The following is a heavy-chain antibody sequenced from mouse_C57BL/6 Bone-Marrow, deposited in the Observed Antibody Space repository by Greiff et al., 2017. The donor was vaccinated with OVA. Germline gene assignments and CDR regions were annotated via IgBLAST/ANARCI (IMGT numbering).Heavy chain of an antibody. V-gene: IGHV1-82*01. J-gene: IGHJ2*01. Sequence: QVQLQQSGPELVKPGASVKISCKASGYAFSSFWMNWVKPRPGKGLEWIGRIYPGDGDTNYNGKFKVKATLTADKSSSTAYMQLNSLTSVDSAVYFCESITTVVADYWGQGTTLTVSS. CDR2: IYPGDGDT. D-gene: IGHD1-1*01. CDR3: ESITTVVADY. CDR1: GYAFSSFW.